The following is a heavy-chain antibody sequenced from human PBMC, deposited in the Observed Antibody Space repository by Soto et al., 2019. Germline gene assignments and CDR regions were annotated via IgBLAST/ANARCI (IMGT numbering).Heavy chain of an antibody. CDR3: TQDGGSRDWLTVN. CDR1: GFTFTSYA. V-gene: IGHV3-23*01. D-gene: IGHD3-9*01. Sequence: EVQLLESGGDLVQPGGSLRLSCAASGFTFTSYAMSWIRQAPGKGLEWVSAITGGGDNTYNADSVKARFTISRDNSKNTLYLQMNSLRAEDTAFYYCTQDGGSRDWLTVNWGQGTLVTVSS. J-gene: IGHJ4*02. CDR2: ITGGGDNT.